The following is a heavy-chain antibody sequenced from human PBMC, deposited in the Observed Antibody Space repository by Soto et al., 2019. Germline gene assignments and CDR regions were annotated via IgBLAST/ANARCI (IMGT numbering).Heavy chain of an antibody. D-gene: IGHD3-16*01. Sequence: GASVKVSCKASGYTFTSYGITWVRQAPGQGLEWMGWISAYNGNTNYAQKLQGRVTMTTDTSTSTAYMELRSLRSDDTAVYYCARGAITFGAGNYYYYGMDVWGQGTTVTVSS. CDR2: ISAYNGNT. J-gene: IGHJ6*02. CDR3: ARGAITFGAGNYYYYGMDV. CDR1: GYTFTSYG. V-gene: IGHV1-18*01.